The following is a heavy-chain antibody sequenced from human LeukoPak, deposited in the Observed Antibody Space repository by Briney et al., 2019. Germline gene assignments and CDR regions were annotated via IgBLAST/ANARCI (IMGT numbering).Heavy chain of an antibody. J-gene: IGHJ4*02. CDR2: IHYSGRT. CDR3: ARLVSLHLITY. V-gene: IGHV4-39*01. CDR1: GGSISSSSYY. Sequence: PSETLSLTCTVSGGSISSSSYYWGWIRQPPGKGLEWIGTIHYSGRTYYNPSLESRVTISVDTSKNQFSLKLTSVTAADTTVYYCARLVSLHLITYWGQGTLVTVSS. D-gene: IGHD5-24*01.